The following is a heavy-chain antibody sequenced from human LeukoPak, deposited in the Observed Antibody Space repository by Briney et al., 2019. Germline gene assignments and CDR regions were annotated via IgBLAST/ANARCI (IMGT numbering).Heavy chain of an antibody. J-gene: IGHJ1*01. Sequence: GGSLRLSCAASGFTFSSYAMSWVRQAPGKGLEWVSAISGSGGSTYYADSVKGRFTISRDNSKNTLYLQMNSLRAEDTAVYYCAKDPHSGSHLALAYFQHWGQGTLVTVSS. D-gene: IGHD1-26*01. CDR1: GFTFSSYA. CDR2: ISGSGGST. CDR3: AKDPHSGSHLALAYFQH. V-gene: IGHV3-23*01.